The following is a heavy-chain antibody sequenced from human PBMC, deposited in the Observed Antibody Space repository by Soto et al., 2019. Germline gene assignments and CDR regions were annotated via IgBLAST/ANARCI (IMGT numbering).Heavy chain of an antibody. CDR1: GGSVSGSY. CDR3: ARDIGSYAYGEVY. D-gene: IGHD3-10*01. V-gene: IGHV4-59*02. CDR2: VYYTGIT. Sequence: SETLSLTCSVSGGSVSGSYWSWIRQSPGKGLEWLGYVYYTGITNYSPSLRSRVSISVDTSKNEFSLRLSSVTAADTAVYYCARDIGSYAYGEVYGGQGIHVTVSS. J-gene: IGHJ4*02.